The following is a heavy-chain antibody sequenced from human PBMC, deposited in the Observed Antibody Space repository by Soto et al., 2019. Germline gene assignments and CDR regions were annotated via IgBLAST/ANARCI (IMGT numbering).Heavy chain of an antibody. D-gene: IGHD3-22*01. CDR3: ARKLGDSSGYLGDSAEY. CDR1: GVVFSNYW. Sequence: GGSLRLSCAASGVVFSNYWMSWVRRAPGKGLEWLANINQDGSGRYHADSVKGRFTISRDNAENSLYLQMNGLRVEDTAVYHCARKLGDSSGYLGDSAEYWGQGTLVTVSS. CDR2: INQDGSGR. V-gene: IGHV3-7*03. J-gene: IGHJ4*02.